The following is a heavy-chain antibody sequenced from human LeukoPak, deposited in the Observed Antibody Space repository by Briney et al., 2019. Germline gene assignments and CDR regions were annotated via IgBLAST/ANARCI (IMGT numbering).Heavy chain of an antibody. CDR3: ARAESYYYYYGMDV. Sequence: ASVKVSCEASGYTFTGYYMHWVRQAPGQGLEWMGWINPNSGGTNYAQKFQGWVTMTRDTSISTAYMELSRLRSDDTAVYYCARAESYYYYYGMDVWGQGTTVTVSS. CDR1: GYTFTGYY. CDR2: INPNSGGT. J-gene: IGHJ6*02. V-gene: IGHV1-2*04.